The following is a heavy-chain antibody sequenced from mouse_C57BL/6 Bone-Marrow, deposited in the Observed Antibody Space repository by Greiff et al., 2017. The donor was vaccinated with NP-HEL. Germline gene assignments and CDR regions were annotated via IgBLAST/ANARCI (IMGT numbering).Heavy chain of an antibody. CDR1: GYTFTSYG. J-gene: IGHJ2*01. CDR2: IYPRSGNT. Sequence: LQESGAELARPGASVKLSCKASGYTFTSYGISWVKQRTGQGLEWIGEIYPRSGNTYYNEKFKGKATLTADKSSSTAYMELRSLTSEDSAVYFCARSYYYGSSFDYWGQGTTLTVSS. CDR3: ARSYYYGSSFDY. V-gene: IGHV1-81*01. D-gene: IGHD1-1*01.